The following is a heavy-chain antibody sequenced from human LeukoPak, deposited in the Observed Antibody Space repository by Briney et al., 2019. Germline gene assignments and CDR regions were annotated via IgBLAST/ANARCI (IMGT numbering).Heavy chain of an antibody. J-gene: IGHJ4*02. CDR1: DGSINTYD. V-gene: IGHV4-59*01. CDR2: IYYSGST. Sequence: SETLSLTCTVSDGSINTYDWSWIRQPPGKGLEWIGYIYYSGSTIYNPSLKSRVTISLDTSRNQFSLRLNSATAADTAVYYCAGEHRGGYRFDYWGQGTLVTVSS. D-gene: IGHD3-22*01. CDR3: AGEHRGGYRFDY.